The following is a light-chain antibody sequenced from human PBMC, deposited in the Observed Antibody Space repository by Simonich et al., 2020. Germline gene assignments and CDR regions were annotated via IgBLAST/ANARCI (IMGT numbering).Light chain of an antibody. CDR3: CSYAGSSTFGV. Sequence: QSALTQPASVSGSPGQSITISCTGTSSDVGSYNLVSLYQQHPGKAPKLMIYEGSKRPSGVSNRFSGSKSGNTASLTISGLQAEDEADYYCCSYAGSSTFGVFGGGTKLTVL. J-gene: IGLJ3*02. CDR2: EGS. V-gene: IGLV2-23*03. CDR1: SSDVGSYNL.